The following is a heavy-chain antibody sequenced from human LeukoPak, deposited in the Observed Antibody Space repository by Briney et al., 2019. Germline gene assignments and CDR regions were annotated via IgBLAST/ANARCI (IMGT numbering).Heavy chain of an antibody. J-gene: IGHJ5*02. D-gene: IGHD4-17*01. CDR1: GFTFSSYA. V-gene: IGHV3-30*04. Sequence: GGSLRLSCAASGFTFSSYAMHWVRQAPGKGLEWVAVISYDGSNKYYADSVKGRFTISRDNSKNTLYLQMNSLRAEDTAVYYCAKDGETTVTTWRRWSPNWFDPWGQGTLVTVSS. CDR2: ISYDGSNK. CDR3: AKDGETTVTTWRRWSPNWFDP.